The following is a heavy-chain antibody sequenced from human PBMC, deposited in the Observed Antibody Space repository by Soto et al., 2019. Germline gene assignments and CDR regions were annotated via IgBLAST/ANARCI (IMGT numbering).Heavy chain of an antibody. J-gene: IGHJ6*03. Sequence: GGSLRLSCAASGFTFDDYGMSWVRQAPGKGLEWVSGINWNGGSTGYADSVKGRFTISRDNAKNSLYLQMNSLRAEDTALYHCVRARGYCSSTSCSDYMDVWGKGTTVTVSS. CDR2: INWNGGST. V-gene: IGHV3-20*01. CDR1: GFTFDDYG. D-gene: IGHD2-2*01. CDR3: VRARGYCSSTSCSDYMDV.